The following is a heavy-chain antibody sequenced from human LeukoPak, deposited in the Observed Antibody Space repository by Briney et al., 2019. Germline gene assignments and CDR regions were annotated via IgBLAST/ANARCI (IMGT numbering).Heavy chain of an antibody. CDR1: GYTFTGYY. CDR2: INPNSGGT. J-gene: IGHJ5*02. D-gene: IGHD2-15*01. CDR3: AREHCSGGSCSGWFDP. Sequence: EASVKVSCKASGYTFTGYYMHWVRQAPGQGLEWMGWINPNSGGTNYAQKFQGRVTMTRDTSISTAYMGLSRLRSDDTAVYYCAREHCSGGSCSGWFDPWGQGTLVTVSS. V-gene: IGHV1-2*02.